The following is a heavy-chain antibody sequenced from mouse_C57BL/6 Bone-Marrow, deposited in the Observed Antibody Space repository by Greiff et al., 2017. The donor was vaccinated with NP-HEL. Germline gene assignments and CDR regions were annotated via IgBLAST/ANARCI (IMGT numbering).Heavy chain of an antibody. CDR1: GYTFTGYW. CDR2: ILPGSGST. D-gene: IGHD2-4*01. J-gene: IGHJ3*01. Sequence: VMLVESGAELMKPGASVKLSCKATGYTFTGYWIEWVKQRPGHGLEWIGEILPGSGSTNTNEKFKGKATFTADTSSNTAYMQLSSLTTEYSAIYYCARKNYDRTWFAYWGQGTLVTVSA. V-gene: IGHV1-9*01. CDR3: ARKNYDRTWFAY.